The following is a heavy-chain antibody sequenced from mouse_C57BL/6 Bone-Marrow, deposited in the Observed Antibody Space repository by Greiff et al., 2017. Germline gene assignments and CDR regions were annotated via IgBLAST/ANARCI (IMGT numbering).Heavy chain of an antibody. CDR1: GFSLTSYG. D-gene: IGHD1-1*01. J-gene: IGHJ4*01. CDR2: IWSGGST. CDR3: ASPVAPYAMDY. Sequence: QVQLQQSGPGLVQPSQSLSITCTVSGFSLTSYGVHWVRQSPGKGLEWLGVIWSGGSTDNNAAFISRLSISKDNSKSQVFFKMTSLQADETAIYYCASPVAPYAMDYWGQGTSVTVSS. V-gene: IGHV2-2*01.